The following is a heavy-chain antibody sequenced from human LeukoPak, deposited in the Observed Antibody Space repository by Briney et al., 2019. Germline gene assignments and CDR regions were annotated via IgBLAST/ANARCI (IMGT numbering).Heavy chain of an antibody. Sequence: GGSLRLSCAASGFTFSSYSMNWVRQAPGKGLEWVSSISSSSSYIYYADTVKGRFTISRDNAKNSLYLQMNSLKTEDTAVYYCTTVEQQQLPPRWEHFYYMDVWGKGTTVTVSS. V-gene: IGHV3-21*03. J-gene: IGHJ6*03. CDR2: ISSSSSYI. CDR1: GFTFSSYS. CDR3: TTVEQQQLPPRWEHFYYMDV. D-gene: IGHD6-13*01.